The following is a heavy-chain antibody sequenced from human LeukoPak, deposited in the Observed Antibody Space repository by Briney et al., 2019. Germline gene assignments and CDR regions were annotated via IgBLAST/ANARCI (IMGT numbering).Heavy chain of an antibody. D-gene: IGHD6-19*01. CDR2: INHSGST. Sequence: SETLSLTCAVYGGSFSGYYWSWIRQPPGKGLEWIGEINHSGSTNYNPFLKSRVTISVDTSKNQFSLKLSSVTAADTAVYYCARGRTRWTVAAFDYWGQGTLVTVSS. J-gene: IGHJ4*02. CDR3: ARGRTRWTVAAFDY. CDR1: GGSFSGYY. V-gene: IGHV4-34*01.